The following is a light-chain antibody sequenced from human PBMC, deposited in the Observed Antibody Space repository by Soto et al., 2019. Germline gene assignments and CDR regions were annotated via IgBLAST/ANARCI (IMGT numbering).Light chain of an antibody. CDR1: QSVSNNY. CDR3: QQYGSSPIT. J-gene: IGKJ5*01. CDR2: GAS. Sequence: EIVLTQSPGPPSFSPGERAPLSRRASQSVSNNYLAWYQQKPGQAPRLLIYGASSRATGIPDRFSGSGSGTDFTLTISRLEPEDFAVYYCQQYGSSPITFGQGTRLEIK. V-gene: IGKV3-20*01.